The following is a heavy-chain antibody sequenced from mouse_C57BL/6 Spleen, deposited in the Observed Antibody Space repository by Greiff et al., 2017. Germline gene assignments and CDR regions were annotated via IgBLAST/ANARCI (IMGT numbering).Heavy chain of an antibody. J-gene: IGHJ3*01. V-gene: IGHV1-74*01. CDR1: GYTFTSYW. CDR3: AMGYPPAAWIAY. D-gene: IGHD2-14*01. CDR2: ILPSDSDT. Sequence: VQLQQSGAELVKPGASVTVSCKASGYTFTSYWMHWVKQRPGQGLEGIGRILPSDSDTNYNQKFKGKATFTGDTSSSTAYMQLSSLTSEDSAVYYCAMGYPPAAWIAYWGQGTLVTVSA.